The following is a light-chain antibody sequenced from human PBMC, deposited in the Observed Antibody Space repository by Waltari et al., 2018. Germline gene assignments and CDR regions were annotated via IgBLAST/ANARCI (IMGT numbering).Light chain of an antibody. CDR2: DLS. V-gene: IGLV2-11*01. CDR3: CSYAGSYTWV. Sequence: QSALTQPRSVSGSPGQSVTISCTGTSRDVGGNNYASWYQQHPGKAPKVMIYDLSRRPSGVPDRFSGSRSANTASLTISGLQAEDEADYYCCSYAGSYTWVFGGGTKVTVL. J-gene: IGLJ3*02. CDR1: SRDVGGNNY.